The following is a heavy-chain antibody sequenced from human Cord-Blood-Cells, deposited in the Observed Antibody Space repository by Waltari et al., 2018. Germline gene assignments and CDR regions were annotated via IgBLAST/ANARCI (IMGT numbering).Heavy chain of an antibody. CDR1: GGSISSYY. J-gene: IGHJ4*02. V-gene: IGHV4-59*01. CDR2: IHYSGST. Sequence: QVQLQESGPGLVKPSETLSLTCTVSGGSISSYYWSWIRQPPGKGLGWIGYIHYSGSTNYNPPPKSRVTITGNNSKNQFSLKLSLWTAAGTAGFYVAEGSPFKLGKEGYWGQGTLVTDSS. D-gene: IGHD7-27*01. CDR3: AEGSPFKLGKEGY.